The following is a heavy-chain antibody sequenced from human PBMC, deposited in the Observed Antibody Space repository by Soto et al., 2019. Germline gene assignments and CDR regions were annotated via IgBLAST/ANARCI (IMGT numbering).Heavy chain of an antibody. CDR3: ARGYFDSGHGYDL. CDR1: GHXCNNHL. J-gene: IGHJ5*02. V-gene: IGHV5-51*01. CDR2: IFTRDSET. D-gene: IGHD3-10*01. Sequence: PXEXLKISCKGPGHXCNNHLVVWVRQTPGKGLEWMGLIFTRDSETNTSTSFQGHVSFSVDNSTKTVYLQWRSLKPTDTGIYFCARGYFDSGHGYDLWGQGTLGTVSS.